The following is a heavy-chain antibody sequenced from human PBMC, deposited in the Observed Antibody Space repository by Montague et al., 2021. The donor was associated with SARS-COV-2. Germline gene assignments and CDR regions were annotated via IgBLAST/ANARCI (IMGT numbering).Heavy chain of an antibody. J-gene: IGHJ4*02. D-gene: IGHD3-3*02. CDR2: IYWDDDR. Sequence: PALVKPTQTHTLTCNFSGFSLSTSGVGVAWIRQPPGKALEWLAIIYWDDDRRYSPSLESGLTITKDAPKNQVVLTMTDMDPGDAATYYCVYSIEHRRSGSIYGSRCYHFDSWGQGALVTVSS. CDR1: GFSLSTSGVG. CDR3: VYSIEHRRSGSIYGSRCYHFDS. V-gene: IGHV2-5*02.